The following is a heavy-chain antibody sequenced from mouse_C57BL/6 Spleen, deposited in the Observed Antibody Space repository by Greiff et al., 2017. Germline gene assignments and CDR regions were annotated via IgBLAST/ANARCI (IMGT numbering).Heavy chain of an antibody. CDR2: IDPEDGDT. Sequence: VHVKQSGAELVRPGASVKLSCKASGFNIKDYYMHWVKQRPEQGLEWIGRIDPEDGDTEYAPKFQGKATMTADTSANTAYLQLSSLTSEDTAVYYCTTGYYSNDEGAWFAYWGQGTLVTVSA. V-gene: IGHV14-1*01. D-gene: IGHD2-5*01. J-gene: IGHJ3*01. CDR3: TTGYYSNDEGAWFAY. CDR1: GFNIKDYY.